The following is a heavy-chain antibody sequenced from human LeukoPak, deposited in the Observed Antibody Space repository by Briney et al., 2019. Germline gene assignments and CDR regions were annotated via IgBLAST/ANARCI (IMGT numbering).Heavy chain of an antibody. D-gene: IGHD1-26*01. V-gene: IGHV3-30*18. Sequence: GRSLRLSCAASGFTFGSYGMHWVRQAPGKGLEWVAVISYDGSNKYYADSVKGRFTISRDNSKNTLYLQMNSLRAEDTAVYYCAKEWGAGSDAFDIWGQGTMVTVSS. CDR3: AKEWGAGSDAFDI. CDR1: GFTFGSYG. J-gene: IGHJ3*02. CDR2: ISYDGSNK.